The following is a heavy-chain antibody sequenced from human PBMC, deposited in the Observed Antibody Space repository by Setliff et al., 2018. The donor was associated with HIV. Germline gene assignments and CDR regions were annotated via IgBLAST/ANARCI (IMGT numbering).Heavy chain of an antibody. V-gene: IGHV3-23*01. J-gene: IGHJ3*01. D-gene: IGHD1-1*01. CDR1: GFAFSTFD. CDR2: VGVGGGAT. CDR3: AKPTSGMYPRSFDL. Sequence: GGSLRLSCAASGFAFSTFDMNWVRQAPGKGLEWVSAVGVGGGATYYADSVMGRFAVSRDDSKNTLYLEMSGLRAEDTAIYYCAKPTSGMYPRSFDLWGQGTMVTVSS.